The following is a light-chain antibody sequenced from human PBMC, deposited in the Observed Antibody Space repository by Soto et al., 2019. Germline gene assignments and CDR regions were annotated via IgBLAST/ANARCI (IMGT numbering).Light chain of an antibody. J-gene: IGKJ2*01. Sequence: EIVLTQSPGTLSLSPGERATLSCRASQSVSSSYLAWYQQKPGQAPRLLIYDASSRATGIPDRFSGSGSGVEFTLTIRRLEPEDFAVYYCQQYSSSPAMYTFGQGTKLEIK. CDR1: QSVSSSY. CDR2: DAS. V-gene: IGKV3-20*01. CDR3: QQYSSSPAMYT.